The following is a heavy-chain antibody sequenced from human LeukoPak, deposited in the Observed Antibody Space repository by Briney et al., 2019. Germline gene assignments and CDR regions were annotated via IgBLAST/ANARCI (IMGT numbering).Heavy chain of an antibody. V-gene: IGHV3-48*01. CDR2: ISSSSSTI. CDR3: ARDLKRWELSLSDY. Sequence: GGFLRLSCAASGFTFSSYSMNWVRQAPGKGLEWVSYISSSSSTIYYANSVKGRFTISRDNSKNTLYLQMNSLRAEDTAVYYCARDLKRWELSLSDYWGQGTLVTVSS. CDR1: GFTFSSYS. D-gene: IGHD1-26*01. J-gene: IGHJ4*02.